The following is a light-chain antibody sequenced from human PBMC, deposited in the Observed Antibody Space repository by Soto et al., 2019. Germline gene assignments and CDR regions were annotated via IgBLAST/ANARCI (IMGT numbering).Light chain of an antibody. V-gene: IGLV4-69*01. CDR1: SGHSSYA. CDR2: LNSDGSH. CDR3: QTWGTVIQV. J-gene: IGLJ3*02. Sequence: QLVLTQSPSASASLGASVKLTCTLSSGHSSYAIAWHQQQPEKGPRSMLKLNSDGSHSKGDAIPDRFSGSSSGAERYLTISRLQSEDEADYYCQTWGTVIQVFGGGTKLTVL.